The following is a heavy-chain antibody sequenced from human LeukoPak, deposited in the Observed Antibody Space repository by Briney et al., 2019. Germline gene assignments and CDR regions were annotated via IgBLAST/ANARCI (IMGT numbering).Heavy chain of an antibody. V-gene: IGHV3-11*01. D-gene: IGHD3-10*01. CDR2: ISNSGSTL. J-gene: IGHJ4*02. CDR3: ARDALGSYDY. CDR1: GFSFSDFY. Sequence: GGPLRLSCAASGFSFSDFYMFRVRQAPGKGLEWISYISNSGSTLYYADSVKGRFTISRDNDKNLLYLQMNSLRADDTAVYYCARDALGSYDYWGQGTLVTVS.